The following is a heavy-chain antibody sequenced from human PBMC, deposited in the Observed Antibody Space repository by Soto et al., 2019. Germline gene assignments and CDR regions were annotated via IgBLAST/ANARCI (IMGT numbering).Heavy chain of an antibody. CDR2: ISYDGTNK. CDR1: GFTFSDYG. CDR3: ASSIH. Sequence: GGSLRLSCAASGFTFSDYGIHWVRQATAKGLEWVACISYDGTNKYYADSVKGRFTIPRDNSKNTLYLQMNNLRADDTAVYYCASSIHWGQGTLVTVSS. J-gene: IGHJ4*02. V-gene: IGHV3-30*03.